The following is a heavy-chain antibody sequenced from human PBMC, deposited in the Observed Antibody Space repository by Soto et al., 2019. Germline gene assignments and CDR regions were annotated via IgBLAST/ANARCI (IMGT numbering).Heavy chain of an antibody. V-gene: IGHV4-34*01. Sequence: QVQLQQWGAELLKPSETLSLTCAVYGGSFSGYYWSWIRQPPGKGLEWIGEINHSGSTNYNPSLKSRVTKSVDTSKNKFSLKLSSVTAADTAVYYCARVSKTYYDFWSGYPQYYFDYWGQGTQVTVSS. CDR3: ARVSKTYYDFWSGYPQYYFDY. CDR1: GGSFSGYY. D-gene: IGHD3-3*01. J-gene: IGHJ4*02. CDR2: INHSGST.